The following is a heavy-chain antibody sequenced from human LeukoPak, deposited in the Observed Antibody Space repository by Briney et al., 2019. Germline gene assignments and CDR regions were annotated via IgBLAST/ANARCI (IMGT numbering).Heavy chain of an antibody. CDR3: ARDDVDCSSTSCYASGVDY. CDR2: INSDGSST. J-gene: IGHJ4*02. CDR1: GFTFSSYW. V-gene: IGHV3-74*01. Sequence: PGGSLRLPCAASGFTFSSYWMHWVRQAPGKGLVWVSRINSDGSSTSYADSVRGRFTISRGNAKNTLYLQMNSLRAEDTAVYYCARDDVDCSSTSCYASGVDYWGQGTLVTVSS. D-gene: IGHD2-2*01.